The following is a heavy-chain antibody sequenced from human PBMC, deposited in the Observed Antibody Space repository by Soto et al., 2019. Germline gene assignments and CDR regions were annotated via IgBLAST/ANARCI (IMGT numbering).Heavy chain of an antibody. V-gene: IGHV3-23*01. CDR2: ISSSGDSA. D-gene: IGHD4-17*01. CDR1: GFIFSTYA. CDR3: AHPRGYGVFDAVDI. Sequence: GGSLRLSCAASGFIFSTYAMNWVRQAPGKGLEWVSAISSSGDSAYYAESVRGRFTISRDNSINTLYLQMRSLRPEDTAVYYCAHPRGYGVFDAVDIWGQGTMVTV. J-gene: IGHJ3*02.